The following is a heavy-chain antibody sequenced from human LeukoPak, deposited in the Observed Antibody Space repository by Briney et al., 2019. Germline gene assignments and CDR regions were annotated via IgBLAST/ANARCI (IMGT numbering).Heavy chain of an antibody. Sequence: GEFLKISCKGSGYSFTSYWIGWVRQMPGKGLEWMGIIYPGDSDTRYSPSFQGQVTISADKSISTAYLQWSSLKASDTAMYYCARRLAAAGTTFWFDPWGQGTLVTVSS. J-gene: IGHJ5*02. D-gene: IGHD6-13*01. CDR1: GYSFTSYW. V-gene: IGHV5-51*01. CDR3: ARRLAAAGTTFWFDP. CDR2: IYPGDSDT.